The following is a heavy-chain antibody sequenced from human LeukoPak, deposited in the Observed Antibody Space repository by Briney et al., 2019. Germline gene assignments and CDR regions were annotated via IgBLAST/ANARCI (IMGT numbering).Heavy chain of an antibody. CDR2: IYTSGSI. Sequence: SETLSLTCTVSGGSISSYYWSWIRQPPGKGLEWIGYIYTSGSINYNPSLKSRVAISVDTSKNQFSLKLSSVTAADTAVYYCARHSGGGRYYYDSSGYYYAFDIWGQGTMVTVSS. D-gene: IGHD3-22*01. V-gene: IGHV4-4*09. CDR1: GGSISSYY. CDR3: ARHSGGGRYYYDSSGYYYAFDI. J-gene: IGHJ3*02.